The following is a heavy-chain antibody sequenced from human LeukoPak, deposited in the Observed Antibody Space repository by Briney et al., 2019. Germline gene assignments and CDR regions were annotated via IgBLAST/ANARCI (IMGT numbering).Heavy chain of an antibody. V-gene: IGHV3-23*01. D-gene: IGHD3-10*01. CDR2: ISGSGGRT. J-gene: IGHJ4*02. CDR3: VPEGSGSYYRYYFDY. CDR1: GYMFSSYA. Sequence: GGSLRLSCAASGYMFSSYAMSWVRQAPGKGLEWVSGISGSGGRTDYADSVKGRFTISRDNSKNMLYLQMNSLRVEDTAVYYCVPEGSGSYYRYYFDYWGQGTLVTVSS.